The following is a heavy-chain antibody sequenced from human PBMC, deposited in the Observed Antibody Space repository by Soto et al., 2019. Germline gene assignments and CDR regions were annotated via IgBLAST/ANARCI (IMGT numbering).Heavy chain of an antibody. Sequence: GGSLRLSCAGAGFTFSSYAMSWVRQAPGKGLEWVSAISGLGASTYYADSVKGRFTISRDNSKNTLYLQMNSLRAEDTAVYYCAKDNRYYYDSSGSGGQGTLVTVSS. CDR2: ISGLGAST. CDR1: GFTFSSYA. CDR3: AKDNRYYYDSSGS. V-gene: IGHV3-23*01. J-gene: IGHJ1*01. D-gene: IGHD3-22*01.